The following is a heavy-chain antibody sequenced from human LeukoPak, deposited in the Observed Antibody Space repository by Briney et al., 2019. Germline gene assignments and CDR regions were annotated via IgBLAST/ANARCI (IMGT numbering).Heavy chain of an antibody. CDR2: IYYSGST. CDR1: GGSISSGGYY. D-gene: IGHD3-22*01. Sequence: SETLSLTCTVSGGSISSGGYYWRWIRQHPGKGLEWIGYIYYSGSTYYNPSLKSRVTISADTSKNQFSLKLSSVTAADTAVYYCARARITMIVVVIPDAFDIWGQGTMVTVSS. J-gene: IGHJ3*02. V-gene: IGHV4-31*03. CDR3: ARARITMIVVVIPDAFDI.